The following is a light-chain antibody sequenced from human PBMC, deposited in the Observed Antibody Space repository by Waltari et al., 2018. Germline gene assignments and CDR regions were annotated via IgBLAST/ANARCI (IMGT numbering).Light chain of an antibody. V-gene: IGKV4-1*01. CDR1: QSVLYSSNNKNY. CDR3: QQYYSTPPT. CDR2: WAS. J-gene: IGKJ4*01. Sequence: DIVMTQSPDSLAVSLGERATINCKSSQSVLYSSNNKNYLAWYQQQPGQPPKLLIYWASTRESWVPDRFSGSGSGTDFTLTISSLQAEDVAVYYCQQYYSTPPTFGGGTKVEIK.